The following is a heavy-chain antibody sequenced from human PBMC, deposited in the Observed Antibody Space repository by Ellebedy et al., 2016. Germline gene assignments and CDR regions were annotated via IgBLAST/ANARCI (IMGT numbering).Heavy chain of an antibody. J-gene: IGHJ4*02. D-gene: IGHD4-17*01. Sequence: SETLSLTCTVSGGSISSGGYYWSWIRQHPGKGLEWIGYIYYSGSTRYNPSLKSRVTISVDTSKNQFSLKLSSVTAADTAVYYCAREVSEEYGDHFDYWGQGTLVTVSS. V-gene: IGHV4-31*03. CDR2: IYYSGST. CDR3: AREVSEEYGDHFDY. CDR1: GGSISSGGYY.